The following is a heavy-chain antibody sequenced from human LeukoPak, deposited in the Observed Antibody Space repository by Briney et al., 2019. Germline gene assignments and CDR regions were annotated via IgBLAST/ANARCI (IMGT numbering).Heavy chain of an antibody. D-gene: IGHD6-13*01. V-gene: IGHV4-4*07. CDR1: GGSISSYY. J-gene: IGHJ5*02. CDR3: AREGMGIAAAGTGYDP. Sequence: SETLSLTCTVSGGSISSYYWSWIRQPAGKGLEWIGRIYTSGSTNYNPSLKSRVTISVDTSKNQFSLKLSSVTAADTAVYYCAREGMGIAAAGTGYDPWGQGTLVTVSS. CDR2: IYTSGST.